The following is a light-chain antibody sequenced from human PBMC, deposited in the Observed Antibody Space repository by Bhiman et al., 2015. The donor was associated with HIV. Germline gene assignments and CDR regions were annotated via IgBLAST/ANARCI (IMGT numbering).Light chain of an antibody. Sequence: QLVLTQPPSVSGAPGQRVTISCTGTSSDVGGYNYVSWYQQYPGKAPKLMIYDVSNRPSGVPNRFSGSKSDNTASLTISGLQAEDEADYYCSSYTTSSTYVFGTGTKVTVL. V-gene: IGLV2-14*03. CDR3: SSYTTSSTYV. CDR2: DVS. J-gene: IGLJ1*01. CDR1: SSDVGGYNY.